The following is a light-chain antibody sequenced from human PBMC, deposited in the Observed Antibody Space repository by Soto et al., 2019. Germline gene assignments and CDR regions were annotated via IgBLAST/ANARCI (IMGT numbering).Light chain of an antibody. V-gene: IGKV1-39*01. J-gene: IGKJ1*01. CDR2: EAS. CDR3: QESSSTWT. Sequence: DVQMSLSPSSLSAYVGDRVTITCQASQDISNYLNWYQQKPGKAPKLMIYEASTLQSGVPSRFSGSGSGTEFTLTISGLLPEDFATYYCQESSSTWTFGQGTKVAIK. CDR1: QDISNY.